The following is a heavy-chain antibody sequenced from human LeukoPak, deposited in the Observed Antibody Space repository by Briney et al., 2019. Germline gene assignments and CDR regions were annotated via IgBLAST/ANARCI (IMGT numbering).Heavy chain of an antibody. V-gene: IGHV3-23*01. CDR2: ISGSGGST. D-gene: IGHD6-13*01. J-gene: IGHJ4*02. CDR3: AKDPSSWWAFDY. Sequence: GGSLTLSCAASGFTFSSYGMSWVRQAPGKGLEWVSAISGSGGSTYYADSVKGRFTISRDNSKNTLYLQMNSLRAEDTAVYYCAKDPSSWWAFDYWGQGTLVTVSS. CDR1: GFTFSSYG.